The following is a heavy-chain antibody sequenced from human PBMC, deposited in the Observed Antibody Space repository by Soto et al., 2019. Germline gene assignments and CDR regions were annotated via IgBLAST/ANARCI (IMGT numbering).Heavy chain of an antibody. CDR2: ISWNSGRI. D-gene: IGHD3-16*01. Sequence: GGSLRLSCAASGFTFSSYATSWVRQVPGKGLEWVSGISWNSGRIGYADSVKGRFTISRDNAKNSLYLQMNSLRPEDTALYYCTKARLWGGDGYNSYYYNAMDVWGQGTTVTVSS. J-gene: IGHJ6*02. CDR3: TKARLWGGDGYNSYYYNAMDV. V-gene: IGHV3-9*01. CDR1: GFTFSSYA.